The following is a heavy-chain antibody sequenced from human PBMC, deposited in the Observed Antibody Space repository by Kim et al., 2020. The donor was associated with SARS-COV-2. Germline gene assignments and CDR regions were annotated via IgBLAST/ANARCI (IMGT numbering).Heavy chain of an antibody. CDR2: ISSSSSYI. Sequence: GGSLRLSCAASGFTFSSYSMNWVRQAPGKGLEWVSSISSSSSYIYYADSVKGRFTISRDNAKNSLYLQMNSLRAEDTAVYYCARDRAAGTGFDYWGQGTLVTVSS. D-gene: IGHD6-13*01. CDR1: GFTFSSYS. V-gene: IGHV3-21*01. J-gene: IGHJ4*02. CDR3: ARDRAAGTGFDY.